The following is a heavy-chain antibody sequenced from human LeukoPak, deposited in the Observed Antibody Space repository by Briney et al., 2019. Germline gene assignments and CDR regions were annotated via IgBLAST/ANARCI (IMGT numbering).Heavy chain of an antibody. J-gene: IGHJ6*03. V-gene: IGHV4-59*01. CDR1: GGSISSYY. D-gene: IGHD5-18*01. CDR2: IYYSGST. Sequence: SETLSLTCTVSGGSISSYYWSWIRQPPGKGLEWIGYIYYSGSTNYNPSLKSRVTISVDTSKNQFSLKLSSVTAADTAVYYCARTEESGYSYRYFGYYYYMDVWGKGTTVTVSS. CDR3: ARTEESGYSYRYFGYYYYMDV.